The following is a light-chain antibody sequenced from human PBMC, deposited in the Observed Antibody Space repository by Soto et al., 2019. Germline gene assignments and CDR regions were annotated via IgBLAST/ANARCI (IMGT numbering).Light chain of an antibody. CDR2: AAS. J-gene: IGKJ1*01. V-gene: IGKV1-5*03. CDR1: QTIGAN. CDR3: HHYNTYST. Sequence: IPMTPSQSSLSASVCYRFTINNRASQTIGANLNWYRQKLGKAPTLLIYAASTLESGVPSRFSGSGSGTEFTLTITSLQPDDFATYYCHHYNTYSTFGQGTKVDNK.